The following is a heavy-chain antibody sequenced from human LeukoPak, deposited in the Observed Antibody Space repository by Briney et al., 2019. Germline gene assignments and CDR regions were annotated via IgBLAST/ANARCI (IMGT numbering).Heavy chain of an antibody. CDR1: GFTFSSYG. CDR3: ATIWSGYTMAFDY. Sequence: QSGGSLRLSCAASGFTFSSYGMHWVRQAPGKGLEWVAFIRYDGSNKYYADSVKGRFTISRDNSKNTLYLQMNSLRAEDTAVYYCATIWSGYTMAFDYWGQGPLVTVSS. D-gene: IGHD3-3*01. CDR2: IRYDGSNK. V-gene: IGHV3-30*02. J-gene: IGHJ4*02.